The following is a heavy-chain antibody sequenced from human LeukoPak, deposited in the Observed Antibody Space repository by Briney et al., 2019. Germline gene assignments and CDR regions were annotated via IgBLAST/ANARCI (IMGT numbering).Heavy chain of an antibody. CDR3: ARRGSGFSQNYFDY. D-gene: IGHD3-22*01. CDR2: IGTAGDT. CDR1: GFTFSSYD. V-gene: IGHV3-13*01. J-gene: IGHJ4*02. Sequence: GGSLRLSCAASGFTFSSYDMHWVRQATGKGLEWVSAIGTAGDTYYPGSVKGRFTISRENAKNSLYLQMNRLRAEDTAVYYCARRGSGFSQNYFDYWGQGTLVTVSS.